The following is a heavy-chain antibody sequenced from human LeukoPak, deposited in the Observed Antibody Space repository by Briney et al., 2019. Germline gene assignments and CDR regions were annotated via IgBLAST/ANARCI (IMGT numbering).Heavy chain of an antibody. V-gene: IGHV4-39*01. J-gene: IGHJ4*02. CDR3: ARLNWNEDLDY. Sequence: SETLSLTCTVSGGSISSGGYYWSWIRQPPGKGLEWIGSISYIGNTYYNPSLKSRVTISVDTSKNQFSLKLSSVTASDTAVYYCARLNWNEDLDYWGQGTLVTVSS. CDR2: ISYIGNT. CDR1: GGSISSGGYY. D-gene: IGHD1-1*01.